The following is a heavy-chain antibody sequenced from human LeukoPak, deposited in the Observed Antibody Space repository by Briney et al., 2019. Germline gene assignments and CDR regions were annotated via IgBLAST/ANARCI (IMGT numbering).Heavy chain of an antibody. V-gene: IGHV3-33*01. CDR2: IWYDGSNK. CDR3: ARDFYRRYSSSWPLY. J-gene: IGHJ4*02. Sequence: GGSLRLSCAASGFTFSSYGMHWVRQAPGKGLEWVAVIWYDGSNKYYADSVRGRFTNSRDNSKNTLYLQMNSLRAEDTAVYYCARDFYRRYSSSWPLYWGQGTLVTVSS. D-gene: IGHD6-13*01. CDR1: GFTFSSYG.